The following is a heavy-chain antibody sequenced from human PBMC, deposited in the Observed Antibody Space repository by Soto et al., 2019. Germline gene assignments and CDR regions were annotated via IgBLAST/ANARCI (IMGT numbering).Heavy chain of an antibody. CDR2: IGGYKGNT. Sequence: ASVKVSCKASGYTFTNYGVSWVRQAPGQGLEWMGWIGGYKGNTSYAQKFQGRVTMTRDTSTSTGYMELSSLRSEDTAVYYCARDLWFGELGGDYWGQGTLVTVSS. V-gene: IGHV1-18*01. CDR1: GYTFTNYG. D-gene: IGHD3-10*01. J-gene: IGHJ4*02. CDR3: ARDLWFGELGGDY.